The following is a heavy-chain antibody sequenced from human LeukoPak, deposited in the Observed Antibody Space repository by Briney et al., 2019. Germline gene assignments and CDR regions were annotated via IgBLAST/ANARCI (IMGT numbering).Heavy chain of an antibody. D-gene: IGHD2-21*02. J-gene: IGHJ6*03. V-gene: IGHV3-48*03. CDR1: GFTFSSYE. Sequence: GGSLRLSCAASGFTFSSYEMNWVRQAPGKRLVWVLYISSSGSTIYYADSVKGRFTISRNNAKNSLYLHMNTLRAEDTAVYYCARKTYCGGDCQNYYYYYMDVWGKGTTVTISS. CDR2: ISSSGSTI. CDR3: ARKTYCGGDCQNYYYYYMDV.